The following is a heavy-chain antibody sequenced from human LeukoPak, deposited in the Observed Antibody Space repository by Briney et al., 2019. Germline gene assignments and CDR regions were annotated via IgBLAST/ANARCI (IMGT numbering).Heavy chain of an antibody. J-gene: IGHJ6*03. Sequence: GASVKVSCKASGYTFTSYAIQWVRQAPGQRLEWMGWMNPNSGTTGYAQKFLGRVTITRNTSISTTYMELSSLRSEDTAVYYCARGRSPGTSMEYYYYMDVWGKGTTVTVSS. D-gene: IGHD1-1*01. CDR3: ARGRSPGTSMEYYYYMDV. CDR1: GYTFTSYA. CDR2: MNPNSGTT. V-gene: IGHV1-8*03.